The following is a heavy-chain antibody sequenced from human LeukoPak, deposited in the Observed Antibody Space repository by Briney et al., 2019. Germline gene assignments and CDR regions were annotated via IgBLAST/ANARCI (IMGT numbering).Heavy chain of an antibody. J-gene: IGHJ6*04. V-gene: IGHV3-23*01. CDR2: ISGSGGST. CDR3: AELGITMIGGV. CDR1: GFTFSNYG. Sequence: GGTLRLSCAASGFTFSNYGMSWVRQAPGKGLEWVSAISGSGGSTYYADSVKGRFTISRDNAKNSLYLQMNSLRAEDTAVYYCAELGITMIGGVWGKGTTVTISS. D-gene: IGHD3-10*02.